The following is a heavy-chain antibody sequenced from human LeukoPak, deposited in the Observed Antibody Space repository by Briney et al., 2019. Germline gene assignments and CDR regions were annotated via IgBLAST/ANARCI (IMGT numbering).Heavy chain of an antibody. CDR3: ASLVAAPSGY. CDR1: GFTFSSYS. Sequence: TGGSLRLSWAASGFTFSSYSMNWVRQAPGKGLEWVSSISSSSSYIYYADSVKGRFTISRDNAKNSLYLQMNSLRAEDTAVYYCASLVAAPSGYWGQGTLVTVSS. V-gene: IGHV3-21*01. D-gene: IGHD2-15*01. J-gene: IGHJ4*02. CDR2: ISSSSSYI.